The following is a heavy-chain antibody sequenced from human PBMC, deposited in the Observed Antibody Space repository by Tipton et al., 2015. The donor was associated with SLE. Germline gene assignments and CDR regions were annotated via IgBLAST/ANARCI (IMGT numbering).Heavy chain of an antibody. D-gene: IGHD6-13*01. CDR2: INSDGSST. V-gene: IGHV3-74*01. CDR1: GFTFSSYS. J-gene: IGHJ4*02. CDR3: ARESWYLDLGY. Sequence: SLRLSCAASGFTFSSYSMNWVRQAPGKGLVWVSRINSDGSSTSYADSVKGRFTISRDNAKNTLYLQMNSLRAEDTAVYYCARESWYLDLGYWGQGTLVTVSS.